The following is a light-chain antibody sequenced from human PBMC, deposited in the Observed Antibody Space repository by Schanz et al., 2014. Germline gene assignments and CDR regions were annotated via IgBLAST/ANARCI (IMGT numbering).Light chain of an antibody. V-gene: IGLV2-23*01. CDR1: SSDVGSYNL. CDR3: CSYAGNSTWV. Sequence: QSALTQPASVSGSPGQSITISCTGTSSDVGSYNLVSWYQQHPGKAPKLMIYEGSKRPSGVSNRFSGSGSGNTASLTISGLQAEDEADYYCCSYAGNSTWVFGGGTKLTVL. CDR2: EGS. J-gene: IGLJ3*02.